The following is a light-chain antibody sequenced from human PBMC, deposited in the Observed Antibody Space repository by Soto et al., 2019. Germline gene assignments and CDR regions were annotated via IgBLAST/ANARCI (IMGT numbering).Light chain of an antibody. J-gene: IGLJ1*01. V-gene: IGLV2-14*01. CDR3: SSYTSSSLYV. CDR1: SSDVGGYNY. Sequence: QSALTQPASVSGSPGQSITISFTGTSSDVGGYNYVSWYQQHPGKAPKLMNYDVSNRPSGVSNRFSGSKSGNTASLTISGLQAEDEADYYCSSYTSSSLYVFGTGTKLTVL. CDR2: DVS.